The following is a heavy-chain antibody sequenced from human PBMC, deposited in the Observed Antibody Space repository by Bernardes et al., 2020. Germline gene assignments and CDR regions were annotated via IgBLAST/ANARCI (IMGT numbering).Heavy chain of an antibody. D-gene: IGHD4-17*01. J-gene: IGHJ4*02. CDR2: INSDGSST. CDR3: ARDATTTVTNRYFDY. V-gene: IGHV3-74*01. CDR1: GFTFSSYW. Sequence: GGSLRLSCAASGFTFSSYWMHWVRQAQGKGLVWVSHINSDGSSTSYADSVKGRFTISRDNAKNTLYLQMNSLRAEDTAVYYCARDATTTVTNRYFDYWGQGTLVTVSS.